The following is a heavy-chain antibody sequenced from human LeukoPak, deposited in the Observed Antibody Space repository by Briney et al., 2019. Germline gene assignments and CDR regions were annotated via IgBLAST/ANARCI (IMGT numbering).Heavy chain of an antibody. Sequence: PGGSLRLSCAASGFTFSSYCMTWVRQAPGKGLEWVSYISGNSSTIYYADSVKGRFTISRDNAKNYLYLQMNSLRGEHTALYYCGRLHYGTFPPDYWGQGTLVTVSS. J-gene: IGHJ4*02. V-gene: IGHV3-48*04. CDR3: GRLHYGTFPPDY. CDR1: GFTFSSYC. D-gene: IGHD3-16*01. CDR2: ISGNSSTI.